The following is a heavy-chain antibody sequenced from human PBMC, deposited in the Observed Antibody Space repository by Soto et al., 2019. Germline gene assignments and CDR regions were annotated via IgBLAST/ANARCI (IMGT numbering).Heavy chain of an antibody. CDR3: ASGAAFYYDTSRY. Sequence: HPGGSLRLSCAAPGFNFNIHALHWIRQAPGEGLEWVAVMSPGGNSQYYADSVKGRFTISRDTSKSTLYLQMTSPRPEDTAVYYCASGAAFYYDTSRYWGQGTLVTVSS. CDR1: GFNFNIHA. D-gene: IGHD3-22*01. CDR2: MSPGGNSQ. V-gene: IGHV3-30-3*01. J-gene: IGHJ4*02.